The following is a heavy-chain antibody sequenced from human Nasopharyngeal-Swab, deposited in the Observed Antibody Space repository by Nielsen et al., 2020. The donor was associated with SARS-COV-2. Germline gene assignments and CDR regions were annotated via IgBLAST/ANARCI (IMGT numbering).Heavy chain of an antibody. CDR3: TIDAYSSSWYGV. D-gene: IGHD3-16*01. V-gene: IGHV3-15*01. CDR1: GFKFSDTW. Sequence: GESLKISCAASGFKFSDTWMTWIRQAPGKGLEWVGRIKSETDGGTTDYAAPVKGRFTLSSDHSKDTLFLQMKSLKAEDTAVYYCTIDAYSSSWYGVWGQGTLVTVSS. CDR2: IKSETDGGTT. J-gene: IGHJ4*02.